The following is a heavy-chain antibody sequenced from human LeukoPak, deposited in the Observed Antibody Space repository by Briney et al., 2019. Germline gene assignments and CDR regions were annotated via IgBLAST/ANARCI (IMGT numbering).Heavy chain of an antibody. CDR2: IYSGGST. V-gene: IGHV3-53*04. Sequence: GGSLRLSCAASGFTVSSNYMSWVRQAPGKGLEWVSVIYSGGSTYYADSVKGRFTISRHNSKNTLYHQMNSLRAEDTAVYYCARGIQLWLKPPYYYGMDVWGQGTTVTVSS. D-gene: IGHD5-18*01. CDR3: ARGIQLWLKPPYYYGMDV. J-gene: IGHJ6*02. CDR1: GFTVSSNY.